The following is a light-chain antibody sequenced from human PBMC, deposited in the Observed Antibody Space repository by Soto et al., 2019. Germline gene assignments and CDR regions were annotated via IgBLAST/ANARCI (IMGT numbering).Light chain of an antibody. Sequence: EIVLTQSPGTLSLSPGERATLSCRASQSVSSLYLAWYQQKPGQAPRLLIYMASSRATGIPDRFSGSGSGTDFTLTISRVEPEDFAMYYCQQHTSWSPSPFTFGQGTRLEIQ. CDR3: QQHTSWSPSPFT. CDR1: QSVSSLY. V-gene: IGKV3-20*01. CDR2: MAS. J-gene: IGKJ5*01.